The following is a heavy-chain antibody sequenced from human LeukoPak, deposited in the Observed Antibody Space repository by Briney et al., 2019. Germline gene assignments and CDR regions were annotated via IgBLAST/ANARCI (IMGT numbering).Heavy chain of an antibody. D-gene: IGHD2-2*01. V-gene: IGHV3-48*03. CDR2: ISSGSTI. CDR1: GFTFSSYE. Sequence: PGGSLRLSCAASGFTFSSYEMNWVRQAPGKGLEWVSYISSGSTIYYADSVKGRFTISRDNAKNSLYLQMNSLRAEDTAVYYCARAGSVVVPAATAVDFWGQGTLVTVSS. J-gene: IGHJ4*02. CDR3: ARAGSVVVPAATAVDF.